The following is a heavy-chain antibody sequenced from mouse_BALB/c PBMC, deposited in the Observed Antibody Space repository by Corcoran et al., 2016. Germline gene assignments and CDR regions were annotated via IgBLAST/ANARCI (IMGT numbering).Heavy chain of an antibody. CDR3: ARDGSFDV. D-gene: IGHD1-1*01. CDR2: INPYNGGT. CDR1: GYSFTGYT. V-gene: IGHV1-18*01. J-gene: IGHJ1*01. Sequence: EVQLQQSGPELVKPGASMKISCKASGYSFTGYTMNWVKQSHGKNLEWSGLINPYNGGTSYNQKFKGKATLTVDKSSSTAYMELLSLTSEDSAVYYCARDGSFDVWGAGTTVTVSS.